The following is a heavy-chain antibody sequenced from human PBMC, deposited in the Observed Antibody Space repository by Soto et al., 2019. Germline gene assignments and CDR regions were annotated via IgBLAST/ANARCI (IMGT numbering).Heavy chain of an antibody. CDR3: AREGWVVVAAKKLKYYYYRMDV. D-gene: IGHD2-15*01. Sequence: GASVKVSCKASGYTFTGYYMHWVRQAPGQGLEWMGWINPNSGGTNYAQKFQGRVTMTRDTSISTAYMELSRLRSDDTAVYYCAREGWVVVAAKKLKYYYYRMDVCGQGTTVTVSS. J-gene: IGHJ6*02. V-gene: IGHV1-2*02. CDR2: INPNSGGT. CDR1: GYTFTGYY.